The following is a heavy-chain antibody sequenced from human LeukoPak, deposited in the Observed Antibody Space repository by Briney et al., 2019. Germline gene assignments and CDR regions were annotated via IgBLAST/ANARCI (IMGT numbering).Heavy chain of an antibody. J-gene: IGHJ4*02. Sequence: GESLKISCKGSGYSFTSYWIGWVRQMPGKGLELMGIIYPGDSDTRYSPSFQGQVTISADKSISTAYLQWSSLKASDTAMYYCARGGHGSGSYYNTFDYWGQGTLVTVSS. V-gene: IGHV5-51*01. CDR1: GYSFTSYW. CDR3: ARGGHGSGSYYNTFDY. D-gene: IGHD3-10*01. CDR2: IYPGDSDT.